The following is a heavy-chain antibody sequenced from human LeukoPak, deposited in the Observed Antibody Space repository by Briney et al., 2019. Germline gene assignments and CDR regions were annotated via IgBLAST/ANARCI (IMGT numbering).Heavy chain of an antibody. J-gene: IGHJ4*02. V-gene: IGHV3-21*04. CDR1: GFTFSNYA. Sequence: GGSLRLSCAASGFTFSNYAMNWVRQAPGKGLEWISTISVSGGTYYADSVKGRFTISRDNAKNSLYLQMSSLRAEDTAVYYCARTDFDSSGPYYFDYWGQGTLVTVSS. D-gene: IGHD3-22*01. CDR3: ARTDFDSSGPYYFDY. CDR2: ISVSGGT.